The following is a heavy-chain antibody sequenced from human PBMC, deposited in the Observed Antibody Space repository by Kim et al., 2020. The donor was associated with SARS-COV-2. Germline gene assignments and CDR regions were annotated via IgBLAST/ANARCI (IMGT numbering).Heavy chain of an antibody. CDR1: GFTFSSYA. Sequence: GGSLRLSCAASGFTFSSYAMSWVRQAPGKGLEWVSVIYSGGSSTYYADSVKGRFTISRDNSKNTLYLQMNSLRAEDTAVYYCAKDQTQYCSSTSCYRYYYYYYGMAVWGHGTTVTVSS. CDR2: IYSGGSST. V-gene: IGHV3-23*03. CDR3: AKDQTQYCSSTSCYRYYYYYYGMAV. J-gene: IGHJ6*02. D-gene: IGHD2-2*01.